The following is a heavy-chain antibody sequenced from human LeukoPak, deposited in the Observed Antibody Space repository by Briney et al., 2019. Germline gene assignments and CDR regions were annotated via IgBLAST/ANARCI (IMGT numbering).Heavy chain of an antibody. D-gene: IGHD6-6*01. CDR1: GGSISNYY. J-gene: IGHJ3*02. CDR2: IYYSGST. CDR3: ARGSIAARNDAFDI. Sequence: SETLSLTCTVSGGSISNYYWSWIRQPPGKGLEWIGYIYYSGSTNYNPSLKSRVTISVDTSKNQFSLKLSFVTAADTAVYYCARGSIAARNDAFDIWGQGTMVTVSS. V-gene: IGHV4-59*01.